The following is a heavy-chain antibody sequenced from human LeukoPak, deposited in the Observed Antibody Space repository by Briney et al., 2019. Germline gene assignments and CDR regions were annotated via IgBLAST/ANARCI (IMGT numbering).Heavy chain of an antibody. CDR2: INPNSGGT. CDR1: GYTFTGYY. J-gene: IGHJ4*02. V-gene: IGHV1-2*02. CDR3: ARYYYGSGSYYTFFDY. Sequence: ASVKVSCKASGYTFTGYYMHWVRQAPGQGLEWMGWINPNSGGTNYAQKFQGRVTMTRDTSISTAYMELSRLRSDDTAVYYCARYYYGSGSYYTFFDYWGQGTLVTVSS. D-gene: IGHD3-10*01.